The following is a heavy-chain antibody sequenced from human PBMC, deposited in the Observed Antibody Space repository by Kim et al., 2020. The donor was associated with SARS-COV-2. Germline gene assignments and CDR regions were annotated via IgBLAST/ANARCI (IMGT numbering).Heavy chain of an antibody. CDR1: GFPFDSYA. CDR3: AKVVIMDGYNYFYYYAM. CDR2: ISGGAVNK. J-gene: IGHJ6*01. V-gene: IGHV3-23*01. D-gene: IGHD2-21*01. Sequence: GGSLRLSCIASGFPFDSYAMSWVRQAPGKGLEWVSVISGGAVNKFYADSVRGRFTISRDNAKDTLYLQMNNLRDEDTALYYCAKVVIMDGYNYFYYYAM.